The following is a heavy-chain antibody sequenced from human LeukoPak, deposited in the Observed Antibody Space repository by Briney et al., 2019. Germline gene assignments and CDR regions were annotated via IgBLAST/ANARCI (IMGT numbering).Heavy chain of an antibody. CDR3: ARDPDTNDGVD. CDR1: GHSISSPYY. D-gene: IGHD3-10*01. J-gene: IGHJ4*02. V-gene: IGHV4-38-2*02. CDR2: ISHGATT. Sequence: PSETLSLTCTVSGHSISSPYYWSWIRQPPGKGLEWIGSISHGATTYYKPSLKSRLTISIDVSKNHFSLELTSVTAADTAVYYCARDPDTNDGVDWGQGTLVTVSS.